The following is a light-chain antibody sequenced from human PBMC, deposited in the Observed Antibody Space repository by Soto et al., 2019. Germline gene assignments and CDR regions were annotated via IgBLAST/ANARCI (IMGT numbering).Light chain of an antibody. V-gene: IGLV2-23*02. J-gene: IGLJ1*01. Sequence: QSVLTQPASVSGSPGQSITISCTGTSSDVGNNNLVSWYQQHPDKAPKFMIYEVNKRPSGVSNRFSGSKSGNTASLTIFGLQAEDEADYYCCSYAGSSSFYVFGTGTKVTVL. CDR3: CSYAGSSSFYV. CDR1: SSDVGNNNL. CDR2: EVN.